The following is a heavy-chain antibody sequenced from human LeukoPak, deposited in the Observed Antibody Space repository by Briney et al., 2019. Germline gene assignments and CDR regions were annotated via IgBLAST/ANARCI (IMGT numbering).Heavy chain of an antibody. CDR1: GFIFSNYG. CDR3: ARDGWLDGSYSVDY. CDR2: IWYDGSNK. Sequence: PGGSLRLSCAASGFIFSNYGMYWVRQAPGKGLEWVAVIWYDGSNKYYADSVKGRFTISRDNSKNTLYLQMNSLRAEDTAVYYCARDGWLDGSYSVDYWGQGTLVTVSS. V-gene: IGHV3-33*01. J-gene: IGHJ4*02. D-gene: IGHD1-26*01.